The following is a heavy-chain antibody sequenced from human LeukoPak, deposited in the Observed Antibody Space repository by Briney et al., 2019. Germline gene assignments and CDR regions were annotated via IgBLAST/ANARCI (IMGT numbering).Heavy chain of an antibody. V-gene: IGHV3-15*01. D-gene: IGHD3-9*01. CDR1: GFTFSNAW. Sequence: GGSLRLSCAASGFTFSNAWMSWVRQAPGKGLEWVGRIKSKTDGGTTDYAAPVKGRFTISRDDSKNTLYLQMNSLKTEDTAVYYCTTTARGYYDILTGYYNPYAFDIWGQGTMVTVSS. CDR3: TTTARGYYDILTGYYNPYAFDI. J-gene: IGHJ3*02. CDR2: IKSKTDGGTT.